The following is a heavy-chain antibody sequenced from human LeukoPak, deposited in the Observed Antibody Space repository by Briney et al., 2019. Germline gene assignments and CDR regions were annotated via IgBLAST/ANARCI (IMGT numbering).Heavy chain of an antibody. D-gene: IGHD2-2*01. J-gene: IGHJ4*02. CDR3: ARVGGHCTSTSCPPPDY. Sequence: GRSLRLSCAASGFTFSSYNMDWVRQAPGKGLEWVPFIDSSSRYIYQADSVKGRFTISRDNAKSSVFLQMNSLRAEDTAVYYCARVGGHCTSTSCPPPDYWGQGTLVTVSS. V-gene: IGHV3-21*01. CDR2: IDSSSRYI. CDR1: GFTFSSYN.